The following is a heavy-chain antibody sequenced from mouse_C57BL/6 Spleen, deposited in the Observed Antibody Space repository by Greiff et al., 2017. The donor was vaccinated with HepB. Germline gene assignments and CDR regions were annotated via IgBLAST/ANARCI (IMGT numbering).Heavy chain of an antibody. CDR2: IYHSDSET. CDR1: GYTFTSYW. Sequence: QVQLQQPGAELVRPGSSVKLSCKASGYTFTSYWMDWVKQRPGQGLEWIGNIYHSDSETHYNQKFKDKATLTVDKSSSTAYMQLSSLTSEDSAVYYCARGYSDYWGQGTTLTVSS. J-gene: IGHJ2*01. CDR3: ARGYSDY. V-gene: IGHV1-61*01.